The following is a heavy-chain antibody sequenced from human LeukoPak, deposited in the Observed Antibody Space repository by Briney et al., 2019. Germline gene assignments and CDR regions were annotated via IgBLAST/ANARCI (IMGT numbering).Heavy chain of an antibody. J-gene: IGHJ6*02. CDR3: ARVMLGPNEFYYYGMDV. D-gene: IGHD2-8*01. CDR2: IYYSGST. CDR1: GGSISSYY. Sequence: SETLSLTCAVYGGSISSYYWSWIRQPPGKGLDWIGYIYYSGSTNYNPSLKSRVTISVDTSKNQFSLKVSSVTAADTAVYYCARVMLGPNEFYYYGMDVWGQGTTVTVSS. V-gene: IGHV4-59*01.